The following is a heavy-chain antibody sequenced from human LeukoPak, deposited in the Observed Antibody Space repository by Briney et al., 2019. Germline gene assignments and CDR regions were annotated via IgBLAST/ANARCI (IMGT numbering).Heavy chain of an antibody. Sequence: GGSLRLSCAASGFTFSSYWMSWVRQAPGKGLEWVANIKQDGSEKYYVDSVKGRFTISRDNAKNSLYLQMNSLRAEDTAVYYCARLGGREWELLQTFDYWGQGTLVTVSS. J-gene: IGHJ4*02. CDR2: IKQDGSEK. CDR3: ARLGGREWELLQTFDY. CDR1: GFTFSSYW. D-gene: IGHD1-26*01. V-gene: IGHV3-7*01.